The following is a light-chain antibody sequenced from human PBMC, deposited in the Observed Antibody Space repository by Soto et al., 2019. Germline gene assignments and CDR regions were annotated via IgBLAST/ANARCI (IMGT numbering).Light chain of an antibody. CDR2: DDR. V-gene: IGLV3-21*02. J-gene: IGLJ2*01. CDR3: QLLHSNIDHVV. Sequence: SYELTQPPSGSVAPGQRARITCGGTNIGRKSVHWYQQKPGQAPVVGVYDDRDRPSGIPERFSGSNSGNTAALTISRVEAGDEADDYWQLLHSNIDHVVFGGGTKLTVL. CDR1: NIGRKS.